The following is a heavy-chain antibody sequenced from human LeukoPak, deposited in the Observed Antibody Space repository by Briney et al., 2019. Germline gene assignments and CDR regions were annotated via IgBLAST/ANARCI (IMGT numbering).Heavy chain of an antibody. D-gene: IGHD3-22*01. CDR1: GFTFSSYA. V-gene: IGHV3-23*01. Sequence: GGSLRLSCAASGFTFSSYAMSWVRQAPGKGLEWVSAISGSGGSTYYADSVKGRFTISRDNSKNTLYLQMNSLRAEDTAVYYCAKDLSGYYDSSGLPAGDFGYWGQGTLVTVSS. CDR2: ISGSGGST. J-gene: IGHJ4*02. CDR3: AKDLSGYYDSSGLPAGDFGY.